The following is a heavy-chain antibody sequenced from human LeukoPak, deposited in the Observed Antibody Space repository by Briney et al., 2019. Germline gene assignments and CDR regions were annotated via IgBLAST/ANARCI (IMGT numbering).Heavy chain of an antibody. D-gene: IGHD1-14*01. V-gene: IGHV4-59*08. Sequence: SETLSLTCTVSGGXISSYYWSWIRQPPGKGQEWLGYIYYSGSTNYNPSLKSRVTISVDTSKNQFSLKLSSVTAADTAVYYCARHLRNHDAFDIWGQGTMVTVSS. CDR2: IYYSGST. CDR3: ARHLRNHDAFDI. CDR1: GGXISSYY. J-gene: IGHJ3*02.